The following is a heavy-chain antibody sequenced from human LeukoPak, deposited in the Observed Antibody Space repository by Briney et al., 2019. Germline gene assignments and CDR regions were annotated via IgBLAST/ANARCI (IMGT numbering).Heavy chain of an antibody. D-gene: IGHD3-22*01. Sequence: SETLSLTCAVYGGSFSGYYWSWIRQPPGKGLEWIGSIYYSGSTYYNPSLKSRVTISVDTSKNQFSLKLSSVTAADTAVYYCARDSGGVTMIVVATDAFDIWGQGTMVTVSS. CDR1: GGSFSGYY. J-gene: IGHJ3*02. CDR3: ARDSGGVTMIVVATDAFDI. V-gene: IGHV4-34*01. CDR2: IYYSGST.